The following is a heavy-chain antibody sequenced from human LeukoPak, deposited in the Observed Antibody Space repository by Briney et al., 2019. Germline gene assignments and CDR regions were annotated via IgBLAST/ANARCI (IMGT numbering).Heavy chain of an antibody. Sequence: PSETLSLTCTVSGGSISSYYWSWIRQSAGKGLEWFGRIYTSGSTNYNTSIKSRVTMSVDTSKNQFSLKLSSVTAADTAVYYCARDFIVVVPAAIGYYYYYMDVWGKGTTVTVSS. V-gene: IGHV4-4*07. CDR2: IYTSGST. CDR1: GGSISSYY. D-gene: IGHD2-2*01. J-gene: IGHJ6*03. CDR3: ARDFIVVVPAAIGYYYYYMDV.